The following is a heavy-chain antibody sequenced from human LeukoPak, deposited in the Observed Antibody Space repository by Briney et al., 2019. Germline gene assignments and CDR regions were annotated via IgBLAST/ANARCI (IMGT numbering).Heavy chain of an antibody. J-gene: IGHJ4*02. D-gene: IGHD6-13*01. Sequence: ASVKVSCKASGYTFTNYAINWVRQASGQGLEWMGRMSPNSGNTDYAQKFQGRVTITRNTSISTAYMELSSLRSEDTAVYYCAKDISLAAAQYYFDYWGQGTLVTVSS. CDR3: AKDISLAAAQYYFDY. V-gene: IGHV1-8*03. CDR2: MSPNSGNT. CDR1: GYTFTNYA.